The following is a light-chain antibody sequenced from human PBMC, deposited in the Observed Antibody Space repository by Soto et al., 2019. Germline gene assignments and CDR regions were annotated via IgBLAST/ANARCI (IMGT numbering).Light chain of an antibody. Sequence: ERVMTQSPATLSVSPGERATLSCRASQSVSSNLAWYQQKPGQAPRLLIYGASTRATGIPARFSGSGSGTEFTLTISSLQSEDFAVYYCQQYNNWPWTFGQGTKVDNK. CDR2: GAS. CDR3: QQYNNWPWT. CDR1: QSVSSN. V-gene: IGKV3-15*01. J-gene: IGKJ1*01.